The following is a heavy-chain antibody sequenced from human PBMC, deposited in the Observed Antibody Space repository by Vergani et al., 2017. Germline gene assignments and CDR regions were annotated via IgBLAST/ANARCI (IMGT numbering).Heavy chain of an antibody. V-gene: IGHV5-51*01. J-gene: IGHJ3*01. Sequence: EVQLVQSGAEVKRPGESLQISCQAFGYIFSNFWIGWVRQRPGRGLEWMGIIYPGDSEVKSNPTFRGQVIFSVDTSVNTAYLQWRSLQASDTATYFCASGGHGSENGGALQLWGQGTNITVSS. CDR1: GYIFSNFW. CDR2: IYPGDSEV. CDR3: ASGGHGSENGGALQL. D-gene: IGHD3-10*01.